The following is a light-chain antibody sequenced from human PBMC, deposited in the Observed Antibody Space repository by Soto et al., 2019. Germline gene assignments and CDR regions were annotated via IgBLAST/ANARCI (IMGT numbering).Light chain of an antibody. CDR3: QQLNSYPPIT. V-gene: IGKV1-12*01. Sequence: DIQMTQSPSSVSASVGDRFTTTCRAGQDVGKWLAWYQQKPGKAPTLLIHGASSLQSGVPSRYSGSGHGTDFTLTISSLQPEDFATYYCQQLNSYPPITFGQGTRLEIK. J-gene: IGKJ5*01. CDR1: QDVGKW. CDR2: GAS.